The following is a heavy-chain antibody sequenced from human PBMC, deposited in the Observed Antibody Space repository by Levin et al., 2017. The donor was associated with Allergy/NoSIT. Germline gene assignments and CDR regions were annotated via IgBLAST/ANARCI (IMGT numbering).Heavy chain of an antibody. CDR2: IDWDDDK. D-gene: IGHD6-6*01. CDR1: GFSLSTSGMC. Sequence: SGPTLVKPTQTLTLTCTFSGFSLSTSGMCVSWIRQPPGKALEWLARIDWDDDKYYSTSLKTRLTISKDTSKNQVVLTMTNMDPVDTATYYCARYHSSSWGVGSFFDYWGQGTLVTVSS. V-gene: IGHV2-70*11. CDR3: ARYHSSSWGVGSFFDY. J-gene: IGHJ4*02.